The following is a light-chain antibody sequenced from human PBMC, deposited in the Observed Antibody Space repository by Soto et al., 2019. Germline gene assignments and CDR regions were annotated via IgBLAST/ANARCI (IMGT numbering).Light chain of an antibody. Sequence: QSVLTQPASVSGSPGQSITISCTGTSSDVGGYNYVSWYQQHPGKVPKLMICEVTNRRPGVSNRFSGSKSGNTASLTISGLQTEDEADYYCSSYTSSSTWVFGGGTKLTVL. V-gene: IGLV2-14*01. J-gene: IGLJ3*02. CDR3: SSYTSSSTWV. CDR1: SSDVGGYNY. CDR2: EVT.